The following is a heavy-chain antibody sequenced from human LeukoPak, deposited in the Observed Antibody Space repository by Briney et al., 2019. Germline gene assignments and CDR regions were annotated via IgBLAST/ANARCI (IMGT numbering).Heavy chain of an antibody. J-gene: IGHJ6*03. CDR1: RFTFSNYW. D-gene: IGHD6-6*01. Sequence: GGSLRLSCAASRFTFSNYWMNWVRQAPGKGLEWVANIKQDASEKYYVDSVRGRFAISRDNAKNSLYLQMDSLRGEDTAVYFCARGVAALMDVWGKGTTVTVSS. V-gene: IGHV3-7*04. CDR2: IKQDASEK. CDR3: ARGVAALMDV.